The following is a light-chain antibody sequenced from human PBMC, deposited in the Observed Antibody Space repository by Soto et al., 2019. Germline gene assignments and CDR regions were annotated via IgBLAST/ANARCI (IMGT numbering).Light chain of an antibody. Sequence: QAASVSGSPGQSLTISCTGTSSDVGAYNYVSWYQQHPGKAPKLIIYDVNNRPSGVSNRLSGAKSGNTASLTISGLQAEDEADYYCTSYTTSSLYVFGTGTKLTVL. J-gene: IGLJ1*01. CDR3: TSYTTSSLYV. CDR1: SSDVGAYNY. V-gene: IGLV2-14*01. CDR2: DVN.